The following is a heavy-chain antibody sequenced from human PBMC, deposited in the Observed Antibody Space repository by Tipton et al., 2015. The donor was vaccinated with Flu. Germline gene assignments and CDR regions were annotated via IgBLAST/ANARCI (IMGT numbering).Heavy chain of an antibody. CDR2: VFHSGSK. CDR1: GYSIRSDYY. CDR3: ARREYSNYVSQPKNWFDL. V-gene: IGHV4-38-2*01. D-gene: IGHD4-11*01. J-gene: IGHJ5*02. Sequence: TLSLTCDVSGYSIRSDYYWGWIRQPPGKGLEWIGNVFHSGSKYYNPSLRSRVTISVDTSKNQFSLKMSSVTAADTAVYFCARREYSNYVSQPKNWFDLWGQGVLVAVSA.